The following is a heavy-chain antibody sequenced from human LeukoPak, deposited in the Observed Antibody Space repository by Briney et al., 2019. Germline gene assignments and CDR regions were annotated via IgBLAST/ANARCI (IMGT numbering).Heavy chain of an antibody. CDR1: GFTFSSYG. CDR3: AKDERHGSGSYYNWSFDY. V-gene: IGHV3-30*02. J-gene: IGHJ4*02. CDR2: IRYDGSNK. Sequence: PGGSLRLSCAASGFTFSSYGMHWVRQAPGKGLEWVAFIRYDGSNKYYADSVKGRFTISRDNSKNTLYLQMNSLRAEDTAVYYCAKDERHGSGSYYNWSFDYWGQGTLVTVSS. D-gene: IGHD3-10*01.